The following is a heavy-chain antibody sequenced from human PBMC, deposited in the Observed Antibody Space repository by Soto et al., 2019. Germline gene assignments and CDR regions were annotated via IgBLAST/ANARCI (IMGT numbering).Heavy chain of an antibody. V-gene: IGHV3-48*03. CDR3: ARQGYCSGGSCYGNWFDP. CDR1: GFTFSSYE. CDR2: ISSSGSTI. J-gene: IGHJ5*02. Sequence: PGGSLRLSCAASGFTFSSYEMNWVRQAPGKGLEWVSYISSSGSTIYYADSVKGRFTISRDNAKNSLYLQMNSLRAEDTAVYYCARQGYCSGGSCYGNWFDPWGQGTLVTSPQ. D-gene: IGHD2-15*01.